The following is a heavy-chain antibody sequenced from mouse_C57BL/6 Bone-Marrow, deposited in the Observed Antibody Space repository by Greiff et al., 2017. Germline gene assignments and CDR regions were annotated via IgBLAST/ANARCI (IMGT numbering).Heavy chain of an antibody. J-gene: IGHJ3*01. D-gene: IGHD2-1*01. CDR1: GYAFSSSW. Sequence: QVQLKQSGPELVKPGASVKISCKASGYAFSSSWMNWVKQRPGKGLEWIGRIYPGDGDTNYNGKFKGKATLTADKSSSTAYMQLSSLTSEDSAVYFCARSGIYYGNLGFAYWGQGTLVTVSA. V-gene: IGHV1-82*01. CDR2: IYPGDGDT. CDR3: ARSGIYYGNLGFAY.